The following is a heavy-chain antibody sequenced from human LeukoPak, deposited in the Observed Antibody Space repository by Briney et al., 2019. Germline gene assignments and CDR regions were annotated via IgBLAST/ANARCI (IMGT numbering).Heavy chain of an antibody. Sequence: GGSLRLSCAVSGFSFSSYGINWVRQAPGKGLEWVSFISSGSNYIYYADSVEGRFTISRDNAMNSLYLQMNSLRAEDTAVYYCARAGDNTTMVTQWGQGTLVTVS. J-gene: IGHJ4*02. CDR1: GFSFSSYG. CDR3: ARAGDNTTMVTQ. CDR2: ISSGSNYI. D-gene: IGHD5-18*01. V-gene: IGHV3-21*01.